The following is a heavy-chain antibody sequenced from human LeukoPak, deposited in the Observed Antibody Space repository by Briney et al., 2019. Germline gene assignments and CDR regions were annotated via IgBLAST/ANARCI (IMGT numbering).Heavy chain of an antibody. Sequence: GGSLRLSCAASGFTFSSYSMNWVRQAPGKGLEWVSSISSSSSYIYYADSVKGRFTISRDNAKNSLYLQMNSLRAEDTAVYFFAKGDKMLTWRRTYNRFDPWGQGTLVTVSS. CDR2: ISSSSSYI. J-gene: IGHJ5*02. CDR3: AKGDKMLTWRRTYNRFDP. D-gene: IGHD3-16*01. CDR1: GFTFSSYS. V-gene: IGHV3-21*01.